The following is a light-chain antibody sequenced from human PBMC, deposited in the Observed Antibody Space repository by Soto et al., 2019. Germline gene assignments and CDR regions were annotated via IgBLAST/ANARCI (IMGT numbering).Light chain of an antibody. CDR2: EVI. V-gene: IGLV2-14*01. J-gene: IGLJ2*01. Sequence: QSALTQPASVSGSPGQSITISCTGTSRDVGGYNYVSWYQHYPGKAPKLMICEVINRPSGVSNRFSGSKSGNTASLTISGVRAEDEADYYCSSYTDRRTVIFGGGTKLTVL. CDR3: SSYTDRRTVI. CDR1: SRDVGGYNY.